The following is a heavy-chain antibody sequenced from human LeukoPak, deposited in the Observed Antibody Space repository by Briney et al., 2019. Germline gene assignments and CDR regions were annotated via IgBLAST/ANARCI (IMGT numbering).Heavy chain of an antibody. V-gene: IGHV4-34*01. Sequence: SETLSLTCAVYGGSFSGYYWSWIRQPPGKGLEWIGEINHSGSTNYNPSLKSRVTISVDTSKNQFSLKLSSVTAADTAVYYCGTSMAAAFDYWGQGTLVTVSS. CDR1: GGSFSGYY. CDR3: GTSMAAAFDY. J-gene: IGHJ4*02. CDR2: INHSGST. D-gene: IGHD6-13*01.